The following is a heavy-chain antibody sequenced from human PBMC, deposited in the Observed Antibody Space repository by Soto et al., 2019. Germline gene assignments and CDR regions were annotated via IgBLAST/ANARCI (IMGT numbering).Heavy chain of an antibody. CDR3: ARDGQQQLVRYYYYGMDV. V-gene: IGHV3-21*01. J-gene: IGHJ6*02. CDR1: GFTFSSYS. CDR2: ISSSSSYI. Sequence: EVQLVESGGGLVKPGGSLRLSCAASGFTFSSYSMNWVRQAPGKGLEWVSSISSSSSYIYYADSVKGRFTISRDNAKNSLYLQMNSLRVEDTAVYYCARDGQQQLVRYYYYGMDVWGQGTTVTVSS. D-gene: IGHD6-13*01.